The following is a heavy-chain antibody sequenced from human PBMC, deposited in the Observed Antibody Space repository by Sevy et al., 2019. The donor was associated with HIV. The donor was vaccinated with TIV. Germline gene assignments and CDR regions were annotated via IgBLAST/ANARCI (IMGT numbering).Heavy chain of an antibody. CDR3: AREEAARHSPFDY. Sequence: GGSLRLSCAASGFTFSSYSMNWVRQAPGKGLEWVSYISSSSSTIYYADSVKGRFTISRDNAKNSLYLQMNSLRDEETAVYYCAREEAARHSPFDYWGQGTLVTVSS. CDR1: GFTFSSYS. V-gene: IGHV3-48*02. CDR2: ISSSSSTI. D-gene: IGHD6-6*01. J-gene: IGHJ4*02.